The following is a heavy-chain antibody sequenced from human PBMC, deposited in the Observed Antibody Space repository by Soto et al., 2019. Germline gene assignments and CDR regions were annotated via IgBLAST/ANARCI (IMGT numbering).Heavy chain of an antibody. CDR1: GFSLSNARMG. CDR3: ARSVLGSGHYYYYMDV. V-gene: IGHV2-26*01. Sequence: SGPTLVNPTETLTLTCTVSGFSLSNARMGVSWIRQPPGKALEWLAHIFSNDEKSYSTSLKSRLTISKDTSKSQVVLTMTNMDPVDTATYYCARSVLGSGHYYYYMDVWGKGTTVTVSS. CDR2: IFSNDEK. J-gene: IGHJ6*03. D-gene: IGHD3-10*01.